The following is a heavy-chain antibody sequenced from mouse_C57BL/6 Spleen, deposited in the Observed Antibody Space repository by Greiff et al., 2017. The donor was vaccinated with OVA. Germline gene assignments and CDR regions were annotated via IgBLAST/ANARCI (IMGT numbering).Heavy chain of an antibody. CDR2: IYPGDGDT. D-gene: IGHD2-3*01. CDR1: GYAFSSSW. J-gene: IGHJ2*01. V-gene: IGHV1-82*01. CDR3: AQKGGYSYYFDY. Sequence: VNLVESGPELVKPGASVKISCKASGYAFSSSWMNWVKQRPGKGLEWIGRIYPGDGDTNYNGKFKGKATLTADKSSSTAYMQLSSLTSEDSAVYFCAQKGGYSYYFDYWGQGTTLTVSS.